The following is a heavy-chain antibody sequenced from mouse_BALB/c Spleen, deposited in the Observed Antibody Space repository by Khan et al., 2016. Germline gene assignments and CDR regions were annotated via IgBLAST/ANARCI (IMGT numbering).Heavy chain of an antibody. CDR3: ARNLHYFGSSYWYFDV. CDR2: IGYSGST. J-gene: IGHJ1*01. CDR1: GYSITSDYA. D-gene: IGHD1-1*01. Sequence: EVQLVESGPGLVKPSQSLSLTCTVTGYSITSDYAWNWFRQFPGNKLEWMGYIGYSGSTSYNPSLKSRISITRDTSRNQFFLQLNSVTTEDTSTXYCARNLHYFGSSYWYFDVWGAGTTVTVSS. V-gene: IGHV3-2*02.